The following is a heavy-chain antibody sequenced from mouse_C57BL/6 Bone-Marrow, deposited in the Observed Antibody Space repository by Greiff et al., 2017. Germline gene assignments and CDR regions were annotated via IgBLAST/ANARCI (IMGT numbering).Heavy chain of an antibody. Sequence: VQLQQSGPELVKPGASVKISCKASGYTFTDYYMNWVKQSHGKSLEWIGDINPNNGGTSYNQKFKGKATLTVDKSSSTAYMELRSLTSEDSAVYYCAIETNWDSMDYWGQGTSVTVSS. CDR2: INPNNGGT. CDR1: GYTFTDYY. CDR3: AIETNWDSMDY. J-gene: IGHJ4*01. D-gene: IGHD4-1*01. V-gene: IGHV1-26*01.